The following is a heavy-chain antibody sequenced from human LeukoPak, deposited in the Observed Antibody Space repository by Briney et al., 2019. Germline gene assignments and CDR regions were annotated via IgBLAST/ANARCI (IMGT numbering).Heavy chain of an antibody. J-gene: IGHJ6*03. CDR1: GVSFSGFY. Sequence: SETLSLTCAVYGVSFSGFYWTWIRQPPGKGLEWIGEINRSGSTNYNPSLRSRVTISVDTSKNQFSLKLSSVTAADTAVYYCARTTEGGYTYDYFYYYYMDVWGKGTTVTISS. CDR3: ARTTEGGYTYDYFYYYYMDV. V-gene: IGHV4-34*01. D-gene: IGHD5-18*01. CDR2: INRSGST.